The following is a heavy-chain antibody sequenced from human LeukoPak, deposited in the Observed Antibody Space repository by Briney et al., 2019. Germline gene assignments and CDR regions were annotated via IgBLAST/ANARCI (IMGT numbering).Heavy chain of an antibody. V-gene: IGHV1-46*02. CDR2: INPSGGST. CDR3: ATYGGKN. Sequence: ASVKVSCKASGYTFNNHYMYWVRQAPGQGLEWMGVINPSGGSTSYAQKFQGRVTMTRDTSTRTVYMEVNSLRSEDTAVYYCATYGGKNWGQGTLVTVSS. J-gene: IGHJ4*02. CDR1: GYTFNNHY. D-gene: IGHD4-23*01.